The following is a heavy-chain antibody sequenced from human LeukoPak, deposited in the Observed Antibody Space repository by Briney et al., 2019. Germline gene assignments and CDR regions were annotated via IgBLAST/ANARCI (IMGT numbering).Heavy chain of an antibody. CDR2: INPNSGGT. D-gene: IGHD6-19*01. V-gene: IGHV1-2*02. CDR3: ARDPPPPYSSGSPRFDP. J-gene: IGHJ5*02. Sequence: ASVKVSCKASGYTFTDYSIHWVRQAPGQGLEWMGWINPNSGGTNFAQKFQGRVTITRHTSISTVYMELSRLRSDDTAVYYCARDPPPPYSSGSPRFDPWGQGTLVTVSS. CDR1: GYTFTDYS.